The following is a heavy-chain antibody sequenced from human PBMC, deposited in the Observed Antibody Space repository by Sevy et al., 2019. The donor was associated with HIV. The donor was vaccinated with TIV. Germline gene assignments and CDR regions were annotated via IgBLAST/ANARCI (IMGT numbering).Heavy chain of an antibody. Sequence: ASVKVSCKASGYTFTAYYIHWVRQAPGQGLEWMGWINPNSGGTYFAKKFQDSVTLTTDTSVNKASMEMSSLRFDDTAVYYCARMGDYYDSSGYYPLKFWGQGTLATASS. J-gene: IGHJ4*02. CDR1: GYTFTAYY. CDR3: ARMGDYYDSSGYYPLKF. V-gene: IGHV1-2*02. D-gene: IGHD3-22*01. CDR2: INPNSGGT.